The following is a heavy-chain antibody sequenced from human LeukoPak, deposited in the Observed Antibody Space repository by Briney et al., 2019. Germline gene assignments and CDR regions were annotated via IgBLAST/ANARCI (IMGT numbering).Heavy chain of an antibody. CDR2: INNDGNRI. V-gene: IGHV3-74*01. J-gene: IGHJ4*02. CDR1: GFTVSNSW. D-gene: IGHD7-27*01. CDR3: ARGGLPGGFDY. Sequence: GGSLRLSCAASGFTVSNSWMFWVRQAPGKGLMYVSEINNDGNRIRYVDSVKGRFTISRDGAKNTLFLQMKSLRDDDTAMYYCARGGLPGGFDYWGQGILVTVSS.